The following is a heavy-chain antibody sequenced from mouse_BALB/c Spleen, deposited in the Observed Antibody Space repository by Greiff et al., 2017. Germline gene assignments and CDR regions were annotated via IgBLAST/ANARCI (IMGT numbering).Heavy chain of an antibody. J-gene: IGHJ2*01. V-gene: IGHV1-76*01. D-gene: IGHD4-1*01. CDR3: ARLGRGGDFDY. CDR2: IYPGSGNT. Sequence: VQLQQSGAELARPGASVKLSCKASGYTFTDYYINWVKQRTGQGLEWIGEIYPGSGNTYYNEKFKGKATFTADTSSNTAYMQLSSLTSEDSAVYYCARLGRGGDFDYWGQGTTLTVSS. CDR1: GYTFTDYY.